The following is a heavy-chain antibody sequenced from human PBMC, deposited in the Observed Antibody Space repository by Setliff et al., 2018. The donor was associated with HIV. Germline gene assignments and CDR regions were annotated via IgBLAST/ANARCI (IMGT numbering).Heavy chain of an antibody. CDR3: AREVAADGTYFDY. V-gene: IGHV3-23*01. J-gene: IGHJ4*01. CDR1: GFTFSNYA. D-gene: IGHD6-13*01. Sequence: PGESLKISCAASGFTFSNYAMNWVRHAPGKGLEWVSAVSGSGTATEYADSVKGRFTISRDNSKNTLYLQMNSLRAEDSAVHYCAREVAADGTYFDYWGQGALVTVSS. CDR2: VSGSGTAT.